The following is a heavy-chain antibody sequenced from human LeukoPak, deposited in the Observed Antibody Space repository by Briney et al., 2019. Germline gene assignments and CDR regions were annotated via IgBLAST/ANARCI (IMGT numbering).Heavy chain of an antibody. J-gene: IGHJ6*02. D-gene: IGHD3-3*01. Sequence: ASVKVSCKASGYTFTSYAMHWVRQAPGQRLEWMGWINAGNGNTKYSQKFQGRVTITRDTSASTAYMELNSLRSEDTAVYYCARDRRFLDYYYGMDVWGQGTTVTVSS. CDR3: ARDRRFLDYYYGMDV. CDR1: GYTFTSYA. CDR2: INAGNGNT. V-gene: IGHV1-3*01.